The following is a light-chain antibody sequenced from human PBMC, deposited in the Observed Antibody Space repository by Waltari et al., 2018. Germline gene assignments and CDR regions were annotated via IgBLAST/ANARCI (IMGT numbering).Light chain of an antibody. Sequence: QSALTQPASVSGSPGQSITISCTGTSGDIGSYNYVSWYQQYPGKAPKLMISDVRKRPSGVSNRFSGSKSGNTASLTISVLQAEDEADYYCSSYTTSSTWVFGGGTKLTVL. CDR1: SGDIGSYNY. CDR3: SSYTTSSTWV. V-gene: IGLV2-14*01. J-gene: IGLJ3*02. CDR2: DVR.